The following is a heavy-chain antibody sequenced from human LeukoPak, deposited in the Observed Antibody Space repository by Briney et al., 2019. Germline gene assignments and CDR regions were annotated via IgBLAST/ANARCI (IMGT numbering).Heavy chain of an antibody. V-gene: IGHV3-66*01. Sequence: GRSLRLSCAASGFTVTYNYMSWVRQAPGKGLEWVSVIYSGGSTYYADSVKGRFTISRDNSKNTLYLQMNSLRAEDTAVYYCARWLQPGYFDYWGQGTLVTVSS. J-gene: IGHJ4*02. CDR2: IYSGGST. CDR3: ARWLQPGYFDY. D-gene: IGHD5-24*01. CDR1: GFTVTYNY.